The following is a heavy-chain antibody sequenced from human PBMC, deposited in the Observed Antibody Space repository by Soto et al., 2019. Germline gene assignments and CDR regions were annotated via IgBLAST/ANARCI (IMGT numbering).Heavy chain of an antibody. CDR1: GFSFSKYG. Sequence: QVLLVESGGGVVRPGRSLRLSCGASGFSFSKYGMHWVRQAPGEGLEWLSLISYDGSEKWYAESVKGRFTISRDNSKNTLYLQMNSLRGDDTAVYYCAKGYEVSPPVASGWYSNYFYGVDVWGRRTTVTVSS. J-gene: IGHJ6*02. CDR2: ISYDGSEK. CDR3: AKGYEVSPPVASGWYSNYFYGVDV. D-gene: IGHD6-19*01. V-gene: IGHV3-30*18.